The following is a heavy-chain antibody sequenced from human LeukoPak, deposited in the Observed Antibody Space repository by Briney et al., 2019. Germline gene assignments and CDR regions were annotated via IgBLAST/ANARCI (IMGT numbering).Heavy chain of an antibody. CDR1: GFTFSSYA. J-gene: IGHJ5*02. D-gene: IGHD6-13*01. CDR3: ASNPGIAAAGGNWFDP. V-gene: IGHV3-30*01. CDR2: ISYDGSNK. Sequence: PGRSLRLSCAASGFTFSSYAMHWVRQAPGKGLEWVAVISYDGSNKYYADSVKGRFTISRDNSKNTLYLQMNSLRAEDTAVYYCASNPGIAAAGGNWFDPWGQGTLVTVSS.